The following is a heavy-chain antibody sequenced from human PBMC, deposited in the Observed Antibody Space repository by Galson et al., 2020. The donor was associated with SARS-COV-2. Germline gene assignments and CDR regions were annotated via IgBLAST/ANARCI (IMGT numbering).Heavy chain of an antibody. V-gene: IGHV4-31*03. CDR2: IYYSGST. Sequence: SETLSLTCTVSGGSISSGGYYWSWIRQHPGKGLEWIGYIYYSGSTYYNPSLKSRVTISVDTSKNQFSLKLSSVTAADTAVYYCARFGRYSSSWATNWGQGTLVTVSS. D-gene: IGHD6-13*01. CDR1: GGSISSGGYY. J-gene: IGHJ4*02. CDR3: ARFGRYSSSWATN.